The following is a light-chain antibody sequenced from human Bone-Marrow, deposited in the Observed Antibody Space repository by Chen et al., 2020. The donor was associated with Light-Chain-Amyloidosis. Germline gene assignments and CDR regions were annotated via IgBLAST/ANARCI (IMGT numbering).Light chain of an antibody. CDR1: SSDVGSYNY. V-gene: IGLV2-14*01. Sequence: QSALTQPASVAGSPGQAITISCTGTSSDVGSYNYVSWYQQHSGKAPKLMIYGVSNRPAGVANRFSVSKAGNTASLTISGLQAEEEADYYCISYESSSTVVFGGGTKLSVL. CDR3: ISYESSSTVV. CDR2: GVS. J-gene: IGLJ2*01.